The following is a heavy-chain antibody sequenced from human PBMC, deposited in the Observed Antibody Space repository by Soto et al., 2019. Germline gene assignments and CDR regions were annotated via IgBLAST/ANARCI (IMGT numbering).Heavy chain of an antibody. CDR2: MSYDGSDK. V-gene: IGHV3-30-3*01. D-gene: IGHD2-2*01. Sequence: QVQLVESGGGVVQPGRSLRLSCAASGFSFRSYAMHWVRQAPGKGLEWVAVMSYDGSDKDYADSVKGRFTISRDNSKNTLYLQMSSLRAGDTAVSYCARARLDTPALEYWGQGTLVTVSS. J-gene: IGHJ4*02. CDR3: ARARLDTPALEY. CDR1: GFSFRSYA.